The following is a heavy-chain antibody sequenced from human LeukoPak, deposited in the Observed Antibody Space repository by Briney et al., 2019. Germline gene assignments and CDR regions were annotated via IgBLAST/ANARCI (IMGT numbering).Heavy chain of an antibody. V-gene: IGHV1-2*02. CDR2: INLNSGGT. CDR3: ARWAKSFYLSYLSSRYDSSGYFDY. D-gene: IGHD3-22*01. J-gene: IGHJ4*02. CDR1: GYTFTGYY. Sequence: ASVKVSCKASGYTFTGYYMHWVRQAPGQGLEWMGWINLNSGGTNYAQKFQGRVTMTRDTSISTAYMELSRLRSDDTAVYYCARWAKSFYLSYLSSRYDSSGYFDYWGQGTLVTVSS.